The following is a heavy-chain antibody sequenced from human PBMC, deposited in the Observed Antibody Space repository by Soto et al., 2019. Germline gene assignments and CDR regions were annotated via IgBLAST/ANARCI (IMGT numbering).Heavy chain of an antibody. CDR1: GFTFSGHG. D-gene: IGHD4-17*01. J-gene: IGHJ4*02. CDR3: ARGRGGDYGGNSGYYDY. CDR2: IWYDGSKK. V-gene: IGHV3-33*01. Sequence: QVQLVESGGGVVQPGTSLRLSCAASGFTFSGHGMHWVRQAPGKGLEWMAVIWYDGSKKYYGDSVKGRFTISRDNSXTXXFLQMNTLRVEDTAVYYWARGRGGDYGGNSGYYDYWGQGTLVTVSS.